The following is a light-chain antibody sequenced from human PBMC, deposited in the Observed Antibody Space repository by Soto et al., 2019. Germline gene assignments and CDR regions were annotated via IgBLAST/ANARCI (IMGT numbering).Light chain of an antibody. CDR2: EVS. CDR3: SSYAGSTPYV. J-gene: IGLJ1*01. V-gene: IGLV2-8*01. CDR1: SSDVGGYNY. Sequence: QSALTQPPSASGSPGQSVTISCTGTSSDVGGYNYVSWYQQHPGKAPKLMIYEVSKWPSGVPDRFSGSKSGNTASLTVSGLQAEDEADYYCSSYAGSTPYVFGTGTKVTVL.